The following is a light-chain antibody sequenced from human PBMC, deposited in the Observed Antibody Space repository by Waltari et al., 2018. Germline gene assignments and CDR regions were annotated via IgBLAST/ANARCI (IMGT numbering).Light chain of an antibody. CDR3: QQYNNWPPTYT. CDR2: SAS. CDR1: QTISSN. Sequence: EIVMTQSPATLSVSPGERATLSCRASQTISSNLAWYQQKPGQAPRLLIYSASTRATGIPARFSGSGSGTEFTLTISSLQSEDFAVYYCQQYNNWPPTYTFGQGTKLDTK. V-gene: IGKV3-15*01. J-gene: IGKJ2*01.